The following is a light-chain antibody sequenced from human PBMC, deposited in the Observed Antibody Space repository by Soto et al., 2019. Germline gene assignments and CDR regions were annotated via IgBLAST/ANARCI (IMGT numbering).Light chain of an antibody. J-gene: IGKJ1*01. CDR1: QSISSW. CDR3: LQHNNYPPT. Sequence: DIQMTQSPSTLSASVGDRVTITCRASQSISSWLAWYQQKPGKAPKLLIYDASSLESGVPSRFSGSGSGTEFTLTISSLQPEDFATYFCLQHNNYPPTFGQGTKVDIK. CDR2: DAS. V-gene: IGKV1-5*01.